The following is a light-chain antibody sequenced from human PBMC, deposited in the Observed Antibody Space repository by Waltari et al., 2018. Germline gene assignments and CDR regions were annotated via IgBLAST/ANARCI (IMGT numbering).Light chain of an antibody. CDR2: GNS. Sequence: QSVLTQPPSVSGAPGQRVTISCTVSSSNTGAGYDVHWYQQLPGTAPKLLIYGNSNRPSGVPDRFSGSKSGTSASLAITGLQAEDEADYYCQSYDSSLSGSYVFGTGTKVTVL. V-gene: IGLV1-40*01. CDR1: SSNTGAGYD. J-gene: IGLJ1*01. CDR3: QSYDSSLSGSYV.